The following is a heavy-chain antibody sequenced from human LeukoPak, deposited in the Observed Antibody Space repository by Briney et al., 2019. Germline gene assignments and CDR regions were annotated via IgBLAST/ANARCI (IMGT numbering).Heavy chain of an antibody. D-gene: IGHD3-10*01. J-gene: IGHJ4*02. V-gene: IGHV3-30*03. CDR1: GFTFSSYG. CDR3: ASALNYYGPFDY. CDR2: ISYDGSNK. Sequence: GRSLRLSCAASGFTFSSYGMHWVRQASGKGLEWVAVISYDGSNKYYADSVKGRFTISRDNSKNTLYLQMNSLRAEDTAVYYCASALNYYGPFDYWGQGTLVTVSS.